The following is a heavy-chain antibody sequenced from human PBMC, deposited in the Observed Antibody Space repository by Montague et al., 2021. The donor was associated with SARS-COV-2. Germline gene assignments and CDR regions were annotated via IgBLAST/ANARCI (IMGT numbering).Heavy chain of an antibody. D-gene: IGHD2-15*01. CDR2: IFYTGST. CDR3: ARAQNISFIANCVHYFDL. CDR1: GGSNSSYY. V-gene: IGHV4-59*01. Sequence: SETLSLTCSVSGGSNSSYYWTWIRQSPGKGLKWIGYIFYTGSTKFNPSLKSRASMSLDTSKNHFSLRLSAVTAADTARYYCARAQNISFIANCVHYFDLWGLGALVTVSS. J-gene: IGHJ4*02.